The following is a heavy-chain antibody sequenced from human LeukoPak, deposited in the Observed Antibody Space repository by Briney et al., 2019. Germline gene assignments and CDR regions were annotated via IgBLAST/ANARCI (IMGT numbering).Heavy chain of an antibody. Sequence: ASETLSLTCAVYGGSFSGYYWSWIRQPAGKGLEWIGRIYTSGSTNYNPSLKSRVTMSVDTSKNQFSLKLSSVTAADTAVYYCARDKQWLKGAFDYYYYMDVWGKGTTVTISS. V-gene: IGHV4-4*07. CDR2: IYTSGST. D-gene: IGHD6-19*01. J-gene: IGHJ6*03. CDR3: ARDKQWLKGAFDYYYYMDV. CDR1: GGSFSGYY.